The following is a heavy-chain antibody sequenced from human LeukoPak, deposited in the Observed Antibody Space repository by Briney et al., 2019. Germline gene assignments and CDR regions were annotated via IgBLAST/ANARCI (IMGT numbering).Heavy chain of an antibody. D-gene: IGHD3-22*01. J-gene: IGHJ3*02. CDR2: IRSKAYGGTT. CDR3: TRDGRGSGYDAFDI. CDR1: GFTFGDYA. V-gene: IGHV3-49*04. Sequence: GGSLRLSCTASGFTFGDYAMSWVRQAPGKGLEWVGFIRSKAYGGTTEYAASVKGRFTTSRDDSKSIAYLQMNSLKTEDTAVYYCTRDGRGSGYDAFDIWGQGTMVTVSS.